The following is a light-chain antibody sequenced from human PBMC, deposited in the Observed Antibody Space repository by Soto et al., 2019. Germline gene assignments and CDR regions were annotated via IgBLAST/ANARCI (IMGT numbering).Light chain of an antibody. J-gene: IGKJ5*01. CDR3: QQYETLPIT. CDR2: DAS. V-gene: IGKV1-33*01. Sequence: EIHMTQSPSSLSASLGDRVSITFQASQDIGNYLNWYQQIPGKAPKLLIFDASNLESGVPSRFSGSGSGTDFTFTISSLQPEDIATYYCQQYETLPITFGQGTRLEIK. CDR1: QDIGNY.